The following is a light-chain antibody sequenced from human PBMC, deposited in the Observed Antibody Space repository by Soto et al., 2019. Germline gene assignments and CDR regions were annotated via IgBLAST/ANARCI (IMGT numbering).Light chain of an antibody. CDR2: GAS. CDR3: QQLNSYPIT. J-gene: IGKJ5*01. Sequence: ETVMTQSPATLSVSPGERATLSCRASQSVSSNLAWYQQKPGQAPRLLIYGASTRATGIPARFSGSGSGTEFTLTISSLQSEDFATYYCQQLNSYPITFGQGTRLEIK. V-gene: IGKV3-15*01. CDR1: QSVSSN.